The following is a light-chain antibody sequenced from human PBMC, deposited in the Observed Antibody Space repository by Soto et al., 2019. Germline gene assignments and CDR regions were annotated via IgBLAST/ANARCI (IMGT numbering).Light chain of an antibody. J-gene: IGLJ1*01. CDR3: SSYEGSNSYV. CDR2: EVN. V-gene: IGLV2-8*01. CDR1: SSDVGGYNY. Sequence: QSALTQPPSASGSPGQSVTISCTGTSSDVGGYNYVSWYQQHPGKAPKLMIYEVNKRPSGVPDRFSGSKSGNTASLTVSGLQAEDEANYYCSSYEGSNSYVFGTGTKVTVL.